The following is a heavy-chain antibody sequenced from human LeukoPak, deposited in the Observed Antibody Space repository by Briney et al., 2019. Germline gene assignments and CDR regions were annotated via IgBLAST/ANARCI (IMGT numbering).Heavy chain of an antibody. CDR1: GGSIGSDNYY. CDR3: AGEGELLDGVY. V-gene: IGHV4-39*07. CDR2: IFYTGTT. J-gene: IGHJ4*02. Sequence: PSETLSLTCTVSGGSIGSDNYYWDWIRQPPGKGLEFIAGIFYTGTTYYNPSLKSRVTMSVDTSKNQFSLKLSSVTAADTAVYYCAGEGELLDGVYWGQGTLVTVSS. D-gene: IGHD1-26*01.